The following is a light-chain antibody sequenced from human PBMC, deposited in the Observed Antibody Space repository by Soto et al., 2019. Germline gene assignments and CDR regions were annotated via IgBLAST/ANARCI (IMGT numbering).Light chain of an antibody. CDR1: QRISIY. CDR3: QQSYNAPRYT. Sequence: DIQMTQSPSSLSASIGDRVILTCRASQRISIYLNWYQQKPGKAPNLLIFAASSLQSGVPSRFSGSGSGTDFTLTISSLQPADFATYYCQQSYNAPRYTFGQGTKLEIK. CDR2: AAS. V-gene: IGKV1-39*01. J-gene: IGKJ2*01.